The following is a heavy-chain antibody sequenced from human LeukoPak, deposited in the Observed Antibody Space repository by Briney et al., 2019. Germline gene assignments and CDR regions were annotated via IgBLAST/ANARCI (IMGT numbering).Heavy chain of an antibody. CDR1: GFTFSSYS. J-gene: IGHJ4*02. Sequence: GGSLRLSCAASGFTFSSYSMNWVRQAPGKGLEWVSYISSSSSTIYYADSVKGRFTISRDNAKNSLYLQMNSLRDEDTAVYYCARERVEHYYDSSGYQSPYYFDYWGQGTLVTVSS. CDR2: ISSSSSTI. D-gene: IGHD3-22*01. CDR3: ARERVEHYYDSSGYQSPYYFDY. V-gene: IGHV3-48*02.